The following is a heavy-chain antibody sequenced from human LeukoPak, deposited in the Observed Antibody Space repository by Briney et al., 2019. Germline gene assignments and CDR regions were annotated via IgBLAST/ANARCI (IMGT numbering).Heavy chain of an antibody. V-gene: IGHV3-21*01. CDR2: ISSSSSYI. CDR3: ARDNGEDYDILTGYYSAHFDY. J-gene: IGHJ4*02. CDR1: GFTFSSYS. Sequence: GGSLRLSCAASGFTFSSYSMNWVRQAPGKGLERVSSISSSSSYIYYADSVKGRFTISRDNAKNSLYLQMNSLRAEDTAVYYCARDNGEDYDILTGYYSAHFDYWGQGTLVTVSS. D-gene: IGHD3-9*01.